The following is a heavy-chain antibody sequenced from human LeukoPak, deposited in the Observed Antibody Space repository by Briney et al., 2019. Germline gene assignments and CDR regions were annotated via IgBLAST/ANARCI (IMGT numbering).Heavy chain of an antibody. CDR1: GVSISSSEW. V-gene: IGHV4-4*02. CDR2: IHRSGRT. D-gene: IGHD3-9*01. Sequence: AGTLSLTCAVSGVSISSSEWWIWVRQPPGQGLEWIGEIHRSGRTRYNPSLKSRVNISMDYSKNQFSLKLTSVTAADTAIYYCGKTDIYFNPIDYWGPGSLVTASS. J-gene: IGHJ4*02. CDR3: GKTDIYFNPIDY.